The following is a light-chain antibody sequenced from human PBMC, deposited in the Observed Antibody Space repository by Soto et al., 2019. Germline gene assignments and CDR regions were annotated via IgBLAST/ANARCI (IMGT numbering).Light chain of an antibody. V-gene: IGKV1-39*01. CDR1: QSITIY. Sequence: IKMTQSTSSLSASVGDRVTMTCRASQSITIYLNWYQQRPGEAPNLLIFGASTLQSGVPSRFSGSGSGTDFTLTISSLQPEDFATYYCQQSYSPLWPFGQGTKAAIK. J-gene: IGKJ1*01. CDR2: GAS. CDR3: QQSYSPLWP.